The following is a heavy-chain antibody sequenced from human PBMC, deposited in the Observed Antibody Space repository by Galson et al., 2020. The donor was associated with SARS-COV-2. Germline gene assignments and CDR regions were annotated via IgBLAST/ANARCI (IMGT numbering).Heavy chain of an antibody. J-gene: IGHJ4*02. CDR1: GYTFTSYY. CDR3: ARDIPGYCSGGSCYPESYFDY. V-gene: IGHV1-46*01. CDR2: INPSGGST. Sequence: ASVKVSCKASGYTFTSYYMHWVRQAPGQGLEWMGIINPSGGSTSYAQKFQGRVTMTRDTSTSTVYMELSSLRSEDTAVYYCARDIPGYCSGGSCYPESYFDYWGQGTLVTVSS. D-gene: IGHD2-15*01.